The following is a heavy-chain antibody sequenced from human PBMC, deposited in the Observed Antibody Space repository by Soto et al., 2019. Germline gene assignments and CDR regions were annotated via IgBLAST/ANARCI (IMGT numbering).Heavy chain of an antibody. V-gene: IGHV4-30-4*01. D-gene: IGHD1-7*01. Sequence: QVQLQESGPGLVKPSQTLSLTCTVSGGSISCGNYYWSWIRQPPGKGLEWIGFMSYSGSTSYNASLKSRVNVSVDTSKSQFSLNLSFVTAADTAVYYCATMGTPATGLYYFDNWGHGTLVTVSS. CDR1: GGSISCGNYY. CDR3: ATMGTPATGLYYFDN. J-gene: IGHJ4*01. CDR2: MSYSGST.